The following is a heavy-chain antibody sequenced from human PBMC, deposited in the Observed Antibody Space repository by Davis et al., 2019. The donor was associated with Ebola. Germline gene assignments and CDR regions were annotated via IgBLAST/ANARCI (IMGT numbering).Heavy chain of an antibody. CDR2: ISASGTNT. Sequence: GGSLRLSCAASGFTFSSYAMNWVRQAPGKGLEWVSGISASGTNTFYADPVKARFTISRDNSRNTLYLEVHSLRAEDTAVYYCAKSGLSFGVVKYHYGMDVWGKGTTVTVSS. CDR3: AKSGLSFGVVKYHYGMDV. V-gene: IGHV3-23*01. J-gene: IGHJ6*04. D-gene: IGHD3-3*01. CDR1: GFTFSSYA.